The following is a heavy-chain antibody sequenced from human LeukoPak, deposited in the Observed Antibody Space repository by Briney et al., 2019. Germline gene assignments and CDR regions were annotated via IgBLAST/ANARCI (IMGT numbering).Heavy chain of an antibody. J-gene: IGHJ4*02. CDR3: ARGVYSYGHGFDY. Sequence: PSETLSLTCTVSGGSISSYYWNWIRQPPGKGLEWIGYIFYGGSTNYNPSLKSRVTISVDTSKNQFSLKLSSVTAADTAVYYCARGVYSYGHGFDYWGQGTLVTVSS. CDR1: GGSISSYY. V-gene: IGHV4-59*01. D-gene: IGHD5-18*01. CDR2: IFYGGST.